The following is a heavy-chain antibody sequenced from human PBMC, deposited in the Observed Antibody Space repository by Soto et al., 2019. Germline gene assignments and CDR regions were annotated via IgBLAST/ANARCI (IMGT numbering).Heavy chain of an antibody. CDR1: GDSINSGDYY. CDR3: ARARVNKYIIYWSAP. J-gene: IGHJ5*02. CDR2: VYFSGST. D-gene: IGHD1-20*01. Sequence: SETLSLTCSVSGDSINSGDYYWTWMRQAPGKGLQWVGHVYFSGSTNYNPSLKSRVTISLDTSKNQFSLKLRSVTAGDTAVYYCARARVNKYIIYWSAPGGQGTLVT. V-gene: IGHV4-61*08.